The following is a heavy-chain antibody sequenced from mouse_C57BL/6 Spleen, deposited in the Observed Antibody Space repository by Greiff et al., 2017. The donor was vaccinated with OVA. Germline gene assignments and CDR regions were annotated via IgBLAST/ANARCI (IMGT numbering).Heavy chain of an antibody. V-gene: IGHV5-4*01. CDR2: ISDGGSYT. CDR3: ARDPYYGRTV. J-gene: IGHJ1*03. CDR1: GFTFSSYA. Sequence: DVMLVESGGGLVKPGGSLKLSCAASGFTFSSYAMSWVRQTPEKRLEWVATISDGGSYTYYPDNVKGRFTISRDNAKNNLYLQMSHLKSEDTAMYYCARDPYYGRTVWGTGTTVTVSS. D-gene: IGHD1-1*01.